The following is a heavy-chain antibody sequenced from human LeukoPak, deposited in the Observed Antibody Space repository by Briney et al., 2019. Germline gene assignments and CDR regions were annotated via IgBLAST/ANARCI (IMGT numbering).Heavy chain of an antibody. V-gene: IGHV3-23*01. Sequence: GGSLRLSCTASGFTFSSYALSWVRQAPGKGLEWVSGISGSGSFTYYADSVKGRFTISRDNSKNTLYLQMNNLRAEDTAVYYCAKDGGYYYDSKSLEYYFDYWGQGTLVTVSS. D-gene: IGHD3-22*01. CDR1: GFTFSSYA. CDR2: ISGSGSFT. J-gene: IGHJ4*02. CDR3: AKDGGYYYDSKSLEYYFDY.